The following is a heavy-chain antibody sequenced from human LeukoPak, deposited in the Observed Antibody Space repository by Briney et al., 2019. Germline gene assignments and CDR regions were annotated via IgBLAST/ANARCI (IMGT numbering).Heavy chain of an antibody. CDR1: GGSFSGYY. D-gene: IGHD3-16*01. Sequence: PSETLSLTCAVYGGSFSGYYWSWIRQPPGKGLEWIGEINHSGSTNYNPSLKSRVTISVDTSKNQFSLKLSSVTAADTAVYYCARDSALRFPDAFDIWGQGTMVTVSS. CDR2: INHSGST. J-gene: IGHJ3*02. CDR3: ARDSALRFPDAFDI. V-gene: IGHV4-34*01.